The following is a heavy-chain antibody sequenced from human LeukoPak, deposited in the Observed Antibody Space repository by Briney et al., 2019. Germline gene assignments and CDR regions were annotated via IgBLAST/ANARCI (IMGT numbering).Heavy chain of an antibody. CDR2: LWYDGTNE. CDR1: GFAFSNYW. V-gene: IGHV3-33*08. Sequence: GGSLRLSCAASGFAFSNYWMSWVRQAPGRGLEWVALLWYDGTNENYADSVKGRFTISRDNSKNTMYLQMNNLRAEDTAVYYCARRGTPNAFDLWGQGTMVTVSS. D-gene: IGHD3-16*01. CDR3: ARRGTPNAFDL. J-gene: IGHJ3*01.